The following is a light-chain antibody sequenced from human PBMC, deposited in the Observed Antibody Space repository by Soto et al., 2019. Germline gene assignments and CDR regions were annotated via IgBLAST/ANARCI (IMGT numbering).Light chain of an antibody. J-gene: IGLJ2*01. V-gene: IGLV2-23*01. CDR2: EGL. CDR3: CSYSASLASVL. Sequence: QSALTQPASVSGSPGQTITISCTGTSSDFGTYNVVSWYQQYPGKAPQLMIYEGLKRPSGVSDRFSGSKSGNTASLTISGLQTEDEATYFCCSYSASLASVLFGGGTKLTVL. CDR1: SSDFGTYNV.